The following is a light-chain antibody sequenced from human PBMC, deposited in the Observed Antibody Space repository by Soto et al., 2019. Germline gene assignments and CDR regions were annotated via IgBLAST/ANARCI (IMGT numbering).Light chain of an antibody. CDR1: QGINNY. CDR3: QKYSSVPV. Sequence: DIPXTXXPSSLSASVGDRVTITCRASQGINNYVAWYQQKPGKPPKLLIYAASTLQSGVPSRFSGSGSGTDFTLTINSLQPEDVATYSCQKYSSVPVFGPGTKVDIK. CDR2: AAS. V-gene: IGKV1-27*01. J-gene: IGKJ3*01.